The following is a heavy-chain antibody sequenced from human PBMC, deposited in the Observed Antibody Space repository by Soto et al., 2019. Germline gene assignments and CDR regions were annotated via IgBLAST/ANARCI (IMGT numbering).Heavy chain of an antibody. CDR2: ISSTTNYI. V-gene: IGHV3-21*06. J-gene: IGHJ4*02. Sequence: WVRQAPGKGLEWVSSISSTTNYIYYGDSMKGRFTISRDNAKNSLYLEMNSLRAEDTAVYYCARESEDLTSNFDYWGQGTLVTVSS. CDR3: ARESEDLTSNFDY.